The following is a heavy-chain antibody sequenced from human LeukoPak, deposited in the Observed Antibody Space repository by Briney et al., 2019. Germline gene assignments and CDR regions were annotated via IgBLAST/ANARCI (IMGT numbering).Heavy chain of an antibody. D-gene: IGHD2-15*01. J-gene: IGHJ4*02. CDR3: ARVGYCSGGSCYMYILVFDY. V-gene: IGHV1-2*02. CDR2: INPNSGGK. CDR1: RYTFTGYY. Sequence: GASVKVSCKASRYTFTGYYMLWVGQAPGQELEWMGWINPNSGGKNYAQKFQGRVTMTRDTSISTAYMELSRLRSGGTALYYWARVGYCSGGSCYMYILVFDYWGQGTLVTVSS.